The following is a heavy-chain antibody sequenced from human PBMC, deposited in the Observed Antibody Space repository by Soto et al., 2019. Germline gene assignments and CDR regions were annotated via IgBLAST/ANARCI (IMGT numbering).Heavy chain of an antibody. Sequence: QVQLQESGPGLVKPSGTLSLTCAVSGGSISSSNWWSWVRQPPGKGLEWIGEIYHSGSTNYNPSLKSRVTISVDKSTNQFSLKLSSVTAADTAVYYCARDRANSSGWYRYFQHWGQGTLVTVSS. J-gene: IGHJ1*01. V-gene: IGHV4-4*02. CDR1: GGSISSSNW. D-gene: IGHD6-19*01. CDR2: IYHSGST. CDR3: ARDRANSSGWYRYFQH.